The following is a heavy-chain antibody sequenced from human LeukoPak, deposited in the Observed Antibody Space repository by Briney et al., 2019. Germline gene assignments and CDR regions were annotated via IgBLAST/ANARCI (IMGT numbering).Heavy chain of an antibody. CDR2: IRYDGSNK. CDR1: GFTFSSYG. CDR3: AKEGSYYDSSGYWD. V-gene: IGHV3-30*02. D-gene: IGHD3-22*01. Sequence: PGGSLRLSCAAFGFTFSSYGMHWVRQAPGKGLEWVAFIRYDGSNKYYADSVKGRFTISRDKSKNTLHLQMNSLRAEDTAVYYCAKEGSYYDSSGYWDWGQGTLVTVSS. J-gene: IGHJ4*02.